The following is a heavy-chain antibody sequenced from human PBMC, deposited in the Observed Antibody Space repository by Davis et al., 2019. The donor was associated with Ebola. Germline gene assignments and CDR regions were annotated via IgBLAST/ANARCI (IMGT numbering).Heavy chain of an antibody. J-gene: IGHJ4*02. Sequence: GESLKISCAASGFTFSSYGMHWVRQAPGKGLEWVAVIWYDGSNKYYADSVKGRFTISRDNSKNTLYLQMNSLRAEDTAVYYCAREASGWYYFDYWGQGTLVTVSS. CDR2: IWYDGSNK. V-gene: IGHV3-33*08. CDR3: AREASGWYYFDY. CDR1: GFTFSSYG. D-gene: IGHD6-19*01.